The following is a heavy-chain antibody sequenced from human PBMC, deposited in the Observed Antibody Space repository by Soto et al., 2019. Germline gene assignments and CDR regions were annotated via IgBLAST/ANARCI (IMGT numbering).Heavy chain of an antibody. J-gene: IGHJ4*02. CDR2: IKNKKDGETT. CDR3: TTDPGDYEDF. D-gene: IGHD4-17*01. CDR1: GLTFRNAW. V-gene: IGHV3-15*01. Sequence: PGGSLRLSCAASGLTFRNAWMSWVRRAPGRGLEWVGRIKNKKDGETTDYAAPVKGRFTISRDDSTNTLYLQMNSLRTEDTAVYYCTTDPGDYEDFWGQGAQVTVSS.